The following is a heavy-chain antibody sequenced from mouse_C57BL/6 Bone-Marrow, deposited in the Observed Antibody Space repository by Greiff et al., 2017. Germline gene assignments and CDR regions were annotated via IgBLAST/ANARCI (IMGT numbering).Heavy chain of an antibody. CDR3: ARSYDYDDYTMDY. CDR2: MHPNGGSP. V-gene: IGHV1-64*01. Sequence: QVQLQQPGAELVKPGASVKLSCKASGYTFTNYWMHWVKQRPGQGLEWIGMMHPNGGSPDYNEKFKSEATLSVDKSSRTAYMELSSLTSEDSAVYYFARSYDYDDYTMDYWGQGTSGTVSS. CDR1: GYTFTNYW. J-gene: IGHJ4*01. D-gene: IGHD2-4*01.